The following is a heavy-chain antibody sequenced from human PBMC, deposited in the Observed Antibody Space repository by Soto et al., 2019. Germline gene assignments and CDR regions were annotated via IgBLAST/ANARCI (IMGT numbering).Heavy chain of an antibody. J-gene: IGHJ4*02. CDR1: GFSFSKAW. CDR2: IRSRSGTT. Sequence: EVQLVESGGGWVKPGGSLRLSCAASGFSFSKAWMNWVRQAPGKGLEWVGRIRSRSGTTDYAAPVKGRFTISRDDSKYTLYLQMNSLKVEDTAVYFCTTSGNPNIVDHWGQGTLVIVSS. CDR3: TTSGNPNIVDH. V-gene: IGHV3-15*07.